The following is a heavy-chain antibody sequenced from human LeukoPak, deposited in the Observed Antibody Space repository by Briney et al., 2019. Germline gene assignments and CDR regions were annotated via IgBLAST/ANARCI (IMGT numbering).Heavy chain of an antibody. CDR2: IYYSGST. D-gene: IGHD5-18*01. Sequence: SETLSLTCTVSGGSISSNTYYWVWIRQPPGKGLEWIGSIYYSGSTYYNPSLKSRVTISVDTSKNQFSLKLSSVTAADTAVYYCAAVGYNNAFYWGQGTLVTVSS. CDR1: GGSISSNTYY. CDR3: AAVGYNNAFY. J-gene: IGHJ4*02. V-gene: IGHV4-39*01.